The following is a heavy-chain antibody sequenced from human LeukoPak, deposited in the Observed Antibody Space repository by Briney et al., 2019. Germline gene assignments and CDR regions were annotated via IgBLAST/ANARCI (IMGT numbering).Heavy chain of an antibody. CDR2: INPSGGST. Sequence: ASVEVSCKASGYTFTSYQMHWVRQAPGQGLEWMGIINPSGGSTSYAQKFQGRVTMTRDTSTSTVYMELSILRPEDRAVSYCWTTVDSAMVSGYWGQGTLVTVSS. J-gene: IGHJ4*02. V-gene: IGHV1-46*01. D-gene: IGHD5-18*01. CDR3: WTTVDSAMVSGY. CDR1: GYTFTSYQ.